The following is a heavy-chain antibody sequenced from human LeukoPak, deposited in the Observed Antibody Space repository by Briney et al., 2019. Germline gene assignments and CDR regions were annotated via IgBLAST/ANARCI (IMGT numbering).Heavy chain of an antibody. J-gene: IGHJ4*02. CDR2: INPSGGST. CDR3: ARGQYYYDSSGYYPTPVSDY. D-gene: IGHD3-22*01. V-gene: IGHV1-46*01. Sequence: ASVKVSCKASGYTFTSYYMHRVRQAPGQGLEWMGIINPSGGSTSYAQKFQGRVTMTRDMSTSTVYMELSSLRSEDTAVYYCARGQYYYDSSGYYPTPVSDYWGQGTLVTVSS. CDR1: GYTFTSYY.